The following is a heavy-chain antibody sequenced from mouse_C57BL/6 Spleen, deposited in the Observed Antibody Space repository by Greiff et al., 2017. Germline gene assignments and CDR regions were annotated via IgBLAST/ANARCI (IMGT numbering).Heavy chain of an antibody. CDR3: ARGGQLRLFAY. V-gene: IGHV1-82*01. CDR1: GYAFSSSW. J-gene: IGHJ3*01. Sequence: QVQLQQSGPELVKPGASVKISCKASGYAFSSSWMNWVKQRPGKGLEWIGRIYPGDGDTNYNGKFKGKATLTADKSSSTAYMQLSSLTSEDSAVYFCARGGQLRLFAYWGQGTLVTVSA. CDR2: IYPGDGDT. D-gene: IGHD3-2*02.